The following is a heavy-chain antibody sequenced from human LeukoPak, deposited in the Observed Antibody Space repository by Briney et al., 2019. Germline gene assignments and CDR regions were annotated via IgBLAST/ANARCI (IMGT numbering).Heavy chain of an antibody. J-gene: IGHJ6*02. D-gene: IGHD3/OR15-3a*01. V-gene: IGHV3-23*01. CDR1: GFTFSSYA. CDR2: ISGSGGST. Sequence: GGSLRLSCAASGFTFSSYAMNWVRQAPGKGLEWVSAISGSGGSTYYADSVKGRFTISRDNSKNTLYLQMNSLRAEDTAVYYCAKRTGSYYYGMDVWGQGTTVTVSS. CDR3: AKRTGSYYYGMDV.